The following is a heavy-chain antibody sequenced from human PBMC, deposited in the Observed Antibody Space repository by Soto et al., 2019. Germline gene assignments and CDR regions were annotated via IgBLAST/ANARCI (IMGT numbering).Heavy chain of an antibody. D-gene: IGHD5-18*01. J-gene: IGHJ4*02. Sequence: GGSLRLSCAASGFTFSSYAMSWVRQAPGKGLEWVSAISGSGGSTYYADSVKGRFTISRDNSKNTLYLQMNSLRAEDTAVYYCAKERYEVDTAVIPGYFDYWGQGTLVTVSS. CDR2: ISGSGGST. V-gene: IGHV3-23*01. CDR1: GFTFSSYA. CDR3: AKERYEVDTAVIPGYFDY.